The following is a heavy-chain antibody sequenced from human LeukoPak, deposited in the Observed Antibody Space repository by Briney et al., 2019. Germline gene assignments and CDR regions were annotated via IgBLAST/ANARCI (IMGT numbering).Heavy chain of an antibody. CDR3: ARDAGGSGWYYYYYMDV. V-gene: IGHV4-59*01. CDR2: IYYSGST. D-gene: IGHD6-19*01. CDR1: GGSISSYY. J-gene: IGHJ6*03. Sequence: SETLSLTCTVSGGSISSYYWSWIRQPPGEGLEWVGDIYYSGSTNYTPSLKSRVTISVDTSKNQFSLKLSTVTAEDTAVYYCARDAGGSGWYYYYYMDVWGKGTTVTVSS.